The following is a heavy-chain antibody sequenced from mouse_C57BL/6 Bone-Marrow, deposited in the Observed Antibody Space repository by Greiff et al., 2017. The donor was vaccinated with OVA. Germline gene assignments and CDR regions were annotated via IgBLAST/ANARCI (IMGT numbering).Heavy chain of an antibody. CDR3: ARPLDSYYGSSYAFAY. J-gene: IGHJ3*01. CDR1: GYTFTNYW. V-gene: IGHV1-63*01. Sequence: QVHVKQSGAELVRPGTSVKMSCKASGYTFTNYWIGWAKQRPGHGLEWIGDIYPGGGYTNYNEKFKGKATLTADKSSSTAYMQFSSLTSEDSAIYDGARPLDSYYGSSYAFAYWGQGTLVTVSA. D-gene: IGHD1-1*01. CDR2: IYPGGGYT.